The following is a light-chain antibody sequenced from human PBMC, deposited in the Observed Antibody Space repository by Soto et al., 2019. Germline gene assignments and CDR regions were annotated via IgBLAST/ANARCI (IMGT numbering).Light chain of an antibody. CDR2: GAS. Sequence: IVWTQHAGTRAVSPRKRSTGCFSSSQIVSNNYLAWYQQKPGQAPRLLIYGASNRATGIPDRFIGSGYGTDYALTLSRLDPYEFAVYYCQQYGRAPQTFGQGTKLEIK. V-gene: IGKV3-20*01. J-gene: IGKJ1*01. CDR1: QIVSNNY. CDR3: QQYGRAPQT.